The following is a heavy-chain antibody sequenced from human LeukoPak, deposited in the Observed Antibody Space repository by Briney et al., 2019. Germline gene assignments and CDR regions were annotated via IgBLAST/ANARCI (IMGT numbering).Heavy chain of an antibody. Sequence: SETLSLTCTVSGGSISSGDFYWSWIRQPAGKGLEWIGRIHISGSTNYNPSLKSRVTISLDTSKNQFSLKLSSVTAADTAVYFCARGRVSSSSWSSTYYYYFYIDVRGKGTTVTVSS. J-gene: IGHJ6*03. D-gene: IGHD6-13*01. CDR2: IHISGST. CDR3: ARGRVSSSSWSSTYYYYFYIDV. V-gene: IGHV4-61*02. CDR1: GGSISSGDFY.